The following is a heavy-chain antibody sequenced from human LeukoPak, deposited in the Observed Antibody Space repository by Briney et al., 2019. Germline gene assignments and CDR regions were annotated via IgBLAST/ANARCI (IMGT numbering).Heavy chain of an antibody. D-gene: IGHD3-22*01. CDR2: IYYSGST. CDR3: ARDRGDDSSGYYQPGNAFDI. CDR1: GGSISSYY. V-gene: IGHV4-59*01. J-gene: IGHJ3*02. Sequence: PSGTLSLTCTVSGGSISSYYWNWIRQPPGKGLEWIGYIYYSGSTNYNPSLKSRVTISVDTSKNQFSLKLSSVTAADTAVYYCARDRGDDSSGYYQPGNAFDIWGQGTMVTVSS.